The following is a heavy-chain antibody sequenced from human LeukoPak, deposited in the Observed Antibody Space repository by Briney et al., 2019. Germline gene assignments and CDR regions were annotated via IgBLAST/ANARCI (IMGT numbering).Heavy chain of an antibody. CDR2: IKQEGSEK. CDR3: ARVRDWTITMIVVVSYYFDY. D-gene: IGHD3-22*01. Sequence: GGSLRLSCAASGFTFSSYWMSWVRQAPGKGLEWVANIKQEGSEKYCVDSVKGRFTISRDNAKNSLYLQMNSLRAEDTAVYYCARVRDWTITMIVVVSYYFDYWGQGTLVTVSS. CDR1: GFTFSSYW. J-gene: IGHJ4*02. V-gene: IGHV3-7*01.